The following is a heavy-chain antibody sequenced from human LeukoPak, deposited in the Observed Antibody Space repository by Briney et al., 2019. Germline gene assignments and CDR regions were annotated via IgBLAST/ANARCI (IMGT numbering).Heavy chain of an antibody. Sequence: GASVKVSCKASGYTFTSYGISWVRQAPGQGLEWMGGITPIFGTANYAQKFQGRVTITADESTSTAYMELSSLRSEDTAVYYCARDMIMTTVDWFDPWGQGTLVTVSS. CDR1: GYTFTSYG. CDR3: ARDMIMTTVDWFDP. D-gene: IGHD4-11*01. V-gene: IGHV1-69*13. J-gene: IGHJ5*02. CDR2: ITPIFGTA.